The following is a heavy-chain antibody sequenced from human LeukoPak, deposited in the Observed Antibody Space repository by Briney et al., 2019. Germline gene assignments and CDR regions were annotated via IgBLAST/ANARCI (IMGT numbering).Heavy chain of an antibody. CDR3: ATDPHYYDSSGYYY. V-gene: IGHV1-24*01. J-gene: IGHJ4*02. CDR2: FDPEDGET. D-gene: IGHD3-22*01. Sequence: ASVKVSCKASGYTFTSYYMHWVRQAPGKGLEWMGGFDPEDGETIYAQKFQGRVTMTEDTSTDTAYMELSSLRSEDTAVYYCATDPHYYDSSGYYYWGQGTLVTVSS. CDR1: GYTFTSYY.